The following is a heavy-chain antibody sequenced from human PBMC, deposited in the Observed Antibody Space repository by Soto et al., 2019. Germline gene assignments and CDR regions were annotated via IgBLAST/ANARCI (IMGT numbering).Heavy chain of an antibody. D-gene: IGHD4-17*01. Sequence: QVHLQESGPGLVKPSETLSLTCTVSGGSIRSYYWSWIRQPPGKGLEWIGCISSTGNTNYNPSLTRRVTISVAAPKDQSSLNLSSVTTADTAVYHCARQYGDSYWGQGIMVTVSS. CDR3: ARQYGDSY. CDR2: ISSTGNT. CDR1: GGSIRSYY. J-gene: IGHJ4*02. V-gene: IGHV4-59*08.